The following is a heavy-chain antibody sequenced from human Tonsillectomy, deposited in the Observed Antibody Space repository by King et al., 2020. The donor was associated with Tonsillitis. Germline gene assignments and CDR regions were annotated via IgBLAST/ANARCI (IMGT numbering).Heavy chain of an antibody. Sequence: ITLKESGPMLVKPTQTLTLTCTFSGFSLNTSGVGVGWIRQPPGKALEWLALIYWDDDKRYSPFLKTRLTITKDTSKKQVVLTMTNMDPVDTATYYCVRRPLISMIRGAMGYFDYWGQGTLVTVFS. V-gene: IGHV2-5*02. CDR3: VRRPLISMIRGAMGYFDY. D-gene: IGHD3-22*01. CDR1: GFSLNTSGVG. CDR2: IYWDDDK. J-gene: IGHJ4*02.